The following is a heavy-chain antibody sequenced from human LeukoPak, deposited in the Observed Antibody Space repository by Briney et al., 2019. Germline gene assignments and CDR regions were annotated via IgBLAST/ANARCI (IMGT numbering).Heavy chain of an antibody. J-gene: IGHJ1*01. CDR1: GYTFTSYG. CDR3: ASQYSSSWSQYFQH. V-gene: IGHV1-18*01. Sequence: ASVKVSCKASGYTFTSYGISWVRQAPGQGLEWRGWISAYNGNTNYAQKLQGRVTMTTDTSTSTAYMELRSLRSDDTAVYYCASQYSSSWSQYFQHWGQGTLVTVSS. D-gene: IGHD6-13*01. CDR2: ISAYNGNT.